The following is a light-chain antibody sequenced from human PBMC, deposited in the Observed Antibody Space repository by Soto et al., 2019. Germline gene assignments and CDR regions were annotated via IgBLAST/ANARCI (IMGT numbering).Light chain of an antibody. CDR3: CSHSSSNSFV. V-gene: IGLV2-18*02. CDR1: SSDVGAYNR. Sequence: QSALTQPPSVSGSPGQSVTISCTGTSSDVGAYNRVSWYQQSPGTAPKLMIYEVSDRPSGVPDRFSGSKSGNTASLTISGLQAEDEADYYCCSHSSSNSFVFGTGTKLTVL. J-gene: IGLJ1*01. CDR2: EVS.